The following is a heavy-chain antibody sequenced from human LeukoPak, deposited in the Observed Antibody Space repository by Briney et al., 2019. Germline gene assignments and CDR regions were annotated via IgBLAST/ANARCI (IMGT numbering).Heavy chain of an antibody. Sequence: SETLSLTCTVSGGSISSGGYYWSWIRQPPGKGLEWIGEINHSGSTNYNPFLKSRVTISVDTSKNQFSLKLSSVTAADTAVYYCARGLGSGWSTVRYYYGMDVWGQGTTVTVSS. CDR2: INHSGST. CDR1: GGSISSGGYY. J-gene: IGHJ6*02. CDR3: ARGLGSGWSTVRYYYGMDV. D-gene: IGHD6-19*01. V-gene: IGHV4-39*07.